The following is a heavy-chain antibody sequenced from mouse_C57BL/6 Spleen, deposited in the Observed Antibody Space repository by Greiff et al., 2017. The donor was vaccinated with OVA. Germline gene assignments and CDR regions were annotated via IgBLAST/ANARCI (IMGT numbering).Heavy chain of an antibody. D-gene: IGHD2-4*01. CDR2: ISYSGST. Sequence: EVMLVESGPGMVKPSQSLSLTCTVTGYSITSGYDWHWIRHFPGNKLEWMGYISYSGSTNYNPSLKSRISITHDTSKNHFFLKLNSVTTEDTATYYCARGGYDYLFAYWGQGTLVTVSA. CDR3: ARGGYDYLFAY. J-gene: IGHJ3*01. CDR1: GYSITSGYD. V-gene: IGHV3-1*01.